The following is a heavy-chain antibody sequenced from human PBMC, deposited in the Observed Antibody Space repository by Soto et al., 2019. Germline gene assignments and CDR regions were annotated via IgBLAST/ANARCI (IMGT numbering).Heavy chain of an antibody. CDR2: ISWNSGSI. CDR1: GLTFDDYA. V-gene: IGHV3-9*01. D-gene: IGHD3-9*01. Sequence: EVQLVESGGGLVQSGKSLRLSCAASGLTFDDYAMHWVRQAPGKDLEWVSGISWNSGSIGYADSVKGRFTISRDNAKNSLSVQMNSLRAGDTALYYCASGRGYDILTGYYPYFDYWGEGTLVTVSS. J-gene: IGHJ4*02. CDR3: ASGRGYDILTGYYPYFDY.